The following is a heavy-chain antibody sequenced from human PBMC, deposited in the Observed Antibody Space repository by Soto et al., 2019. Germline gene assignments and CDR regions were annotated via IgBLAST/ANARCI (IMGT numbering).Heavy chain of an antibody. CDR1: GFTFSSYA. CDR3: ARADYGDYAGGINYGMDV. CDR2: ISYDGSNK. D-gene: IGHD4-17*01. Sequence: QVQLVESGGGVVQPGRSLRLSCAASGFTFSSYAMHWVRQAPGKGLEWVAVISYDGSNKYYADSVKGRFTISRDNSKNTLYLQMNRLRAEDTAVYYCARADYGDYAGGINYGMDVWGQGTTVTVSS. J-gene: IGHJ6*02. V-gene: IGHV3-30-3*01.